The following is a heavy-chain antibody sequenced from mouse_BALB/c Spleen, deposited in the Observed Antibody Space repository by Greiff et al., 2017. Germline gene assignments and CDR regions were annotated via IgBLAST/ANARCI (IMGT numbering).Heavy chain of an antibody. D-gene: IGHD2-1*01. V-gene: IGHV1S135*01. CDR3: AKGGAYGNYDPFAY. Sequence: EVQLQQSGPELVKPGASVKVSCKASGYAFTSYNMYWVKQSHGKSLEWIGYIDPYNGGTSYNEKFKGKATLTVDKSSSTAYMHLNSLTSEDSAVYYCAKGGAYGNYDPFAYWGQGTLVTVSA. CDR1: GYAFTSYN. CDR2: IDPYNGGT. J-gene: IGHJ3*01.